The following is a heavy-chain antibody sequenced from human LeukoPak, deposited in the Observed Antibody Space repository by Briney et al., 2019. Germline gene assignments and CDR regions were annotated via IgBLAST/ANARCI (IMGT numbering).Heavy chain of an antibody. V-gene: IGHV3-30-3*01. D-gene: IGHD1-26*01. Sequence: GGSLRLSCAASGFTFSSFAMHWVRQAPGKGLEWVAVISYDGSNKYYADSVKGRFTISRDNSKNTLYLQMNSLRAEDTAVYYCAKVESDYSGSYHFDYWGQGTLVTVSS. J-gene: IGHJ4*02. CDR1: GFTFSSFA. CDR3: AKVESDYSGSYHFDY. CDR2: ISYDGSNK.